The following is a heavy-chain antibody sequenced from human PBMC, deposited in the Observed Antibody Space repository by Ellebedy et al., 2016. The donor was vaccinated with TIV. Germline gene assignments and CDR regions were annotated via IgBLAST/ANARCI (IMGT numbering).Heavy chain of an antibody. CDR2: IYYSGST. D-gene: IGHD2-2*01. CDR3: ARRVEYRFDP. J-gene: IGHJ5*02. V-gene: IGHV4-39*01. CDR1: GGSISSYY. Sequence: SETLSLTCTVSGGSISSYYWSWIRQPPGKGLEWIGSIYYSGSTYYNPSLKSRVTISVDTSKNQFSLKLSSVTAADTAVYYCARRVEYRFDPWGQGTLVTVSS.